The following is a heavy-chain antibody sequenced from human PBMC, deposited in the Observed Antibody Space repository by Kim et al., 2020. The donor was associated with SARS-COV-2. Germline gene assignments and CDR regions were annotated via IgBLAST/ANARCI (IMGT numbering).Heavy chain of an antibody. CDR1: GFTFSSYA. V-gene: IGHV3-30*04. J-gene: IGHJ6*02. Sequence: GGSLRLSCAASGFTFSSYAMHWVRQAPGKGLEWVAVISYDGSNKYYADSVKGRFTISRDNSKNTLYLQMNSLRAEDTAVYYCARAPGGSYLGGMDVWGQGTTVTVSS. CDR2: ISYDGSNK. CDR3: ARAPGGSYLGGMDV. D-gene: IGHD1-26*01.